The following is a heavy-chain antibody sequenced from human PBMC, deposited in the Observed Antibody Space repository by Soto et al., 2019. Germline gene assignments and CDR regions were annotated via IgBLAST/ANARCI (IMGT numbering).Heavy chain of an antibody. CDR2: INSDGSST. V-gene: IGHV3-74*01. D-gene: IGHD6-19*01. Sequence: HPGGSLRLSCAASGFTFSSYWMHWFRQAPGKGLVWVSRINSDGSSTSYADSVKGRFTISRDNAKNTLYLQMNSLRAEDTAVYYCARDATPGFLAVAGKDIGYWGQGTLVTVSS. CDR3: ARDATPGFLAVAGKDIGY. CDR1: GFTFSSYW. J-gene: IGHJ4*02.